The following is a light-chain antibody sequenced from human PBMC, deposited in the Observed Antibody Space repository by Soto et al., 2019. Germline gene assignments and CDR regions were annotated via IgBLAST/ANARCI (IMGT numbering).Light chain of an antibody. J-gene: IGKJ1*01. CDR1: QSVDSRF. CDR3: QQYDSSRT. V-gene: IGKV3-20*01. CDR2: GAS. Sequence: DIVLTQSPGTLSLSPGERATLSCRASQSVDSRFLAWYQHKPGQAPRLLVYGASSRATGIPDRFSGSGSGTDFTLIISGLEPEDFAVYYCQQYDSSRTFGQGTKVEMK.